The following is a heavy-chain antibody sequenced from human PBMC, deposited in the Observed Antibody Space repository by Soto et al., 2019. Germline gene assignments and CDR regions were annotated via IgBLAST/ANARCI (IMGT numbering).Heavy chain of an antibody. J-gene: IGHJ4*02. V-gene: IGHV3-21*01. CDR1: GFTFSSYS. Sequence: EVQLVESGGGLVKPGGSLRLSCVASGFTFSSYSMNWVRQAPGKGLEWVSSISGSSSYIYYADSVKGRFTISRDNAKNSLYLQMSSLRAEDTAVYYCARAAGYGSFDYWGQGTLVTVSS. D-gene: IGHD3-10*01. CDR2: ISGSSSYI. CDR3: ARAAGYGSFDY.